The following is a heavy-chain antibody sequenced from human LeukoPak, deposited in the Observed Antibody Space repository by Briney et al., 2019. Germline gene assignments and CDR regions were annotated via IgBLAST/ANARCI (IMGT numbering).Heavy chain of an antibody. D-gene: IGHD6-13*01. V-gene: IGHV1-2*06. CDR2: INPNSGGT. CDR3: ARQGQQLDFDY. CDR1: GYTFTGYY. J-gene: IGHJ4*02. Sequence: GASVKVSCKASGYTFTGYYMHWVRQAPGQGLEWMGRINPNSGGTNYAQKFQGRVTMTRDTSISTACLELRRLTSDDTAVYYCARQGQQLDFDYWGQGTLVTVSS.